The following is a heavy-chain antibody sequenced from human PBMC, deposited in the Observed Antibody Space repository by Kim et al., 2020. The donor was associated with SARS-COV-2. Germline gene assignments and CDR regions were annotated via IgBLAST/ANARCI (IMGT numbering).Heavy chain of an antibody. Sequence: GGSLRLSCAASGFTFSSYSMNWVRQAPGKGLEWVSPISSSSSYIYYADSVKGRFTISRDNAKNSLYLQMNSLRAEDTAVYYCARGEDTAMVTYFDYWGQGTLVTVSS. D-gene: IGHD5-18*01. J-gene: IGHJ4*02. V-gene: IGHV3-21*01. CDR3: ARGEDTAMVTYFDY. CDR1: GFTFSSYS. CDR2: ISSSSSYI.